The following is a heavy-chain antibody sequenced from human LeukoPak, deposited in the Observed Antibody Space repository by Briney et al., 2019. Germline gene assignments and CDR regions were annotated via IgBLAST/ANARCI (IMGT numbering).Heavy chain of an antibody. J-gene: IGHJ4*02. CDR2: ISSTSTFT. CDR1: GFTFSDYY. D-gene: IGHD2-15*01. Sequence: PGGSLRLSRAASGFTFSDYYMSWIRQTPGKGLEWVSYISSTSTFTNYADSVKGRLTISRDNAKNSLYLQMNSLRGEDTAVYYCAKQFCSGGRCHFDYWGQGTLVTVSS. CDR3: AKQFCSGGRCHFDY. V-gene: IGHV3-11*06.